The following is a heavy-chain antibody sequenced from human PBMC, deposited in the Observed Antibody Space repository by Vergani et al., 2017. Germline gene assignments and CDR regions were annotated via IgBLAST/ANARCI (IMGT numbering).Heavy chain of an antibody. Sequence: QVQLQESGPGLVKPSETLSLTCTVSGGSISSYYWSWIRQPPGKGLEWIGYIYYSGSTNYNPSLKSRVTISVDTSKNQFSLKLSSVTAADTAVYYCARGSSEVSGNWFDPWGQGTLVTVSS. CDR3: ARGSSEVSGNWFDP. CDR1: GGSISSYY. J-gene: IGHJ5*02. CDR2: IYYSGST. V-gene: IGHV4-59*01.